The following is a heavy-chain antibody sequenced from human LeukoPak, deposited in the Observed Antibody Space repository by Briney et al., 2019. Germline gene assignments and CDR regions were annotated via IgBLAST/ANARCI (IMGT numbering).Heavy chain of an antibody. V-gene: IGHV3-74*01. D-gene: IGHD1-14*01. J-gene: IGHJ4*02. CDR3: ARDGESTVDFDY. Sequence: GGSLRLSCAASGFSFSTYWMHWVRHAPGEGLVWVSRIDFDGTDTVYADSVKGRFTISRDNARNTMYLQMNSLKAEDAAVYYCARDGESTVDFDYWGQGTLVTVSS. CDR2: IDFDGTDT. CDR1: GFSFSTYW.